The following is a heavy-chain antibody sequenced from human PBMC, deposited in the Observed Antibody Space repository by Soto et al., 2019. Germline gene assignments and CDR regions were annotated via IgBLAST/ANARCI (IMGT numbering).Heavy chain of an antibody. CDR3: ASQGISGNYWEDFDY. J-gene: IGHJ4*02. CDR1: GLSVSINY. CDR2: IYANGNT. D-gene: IGHD1-26*01. V-gene: IGHV3-53*01. Sequence: PGGSLRLSXAASGLSVSINYMSWVRQAPGRGLEWVSVIYANGNTYYADSVKGRFTLSRDNLKNRLYLQMNSLRADDTAVYYCASQGISGNYWEDFDYWGRGTLVTVSS.